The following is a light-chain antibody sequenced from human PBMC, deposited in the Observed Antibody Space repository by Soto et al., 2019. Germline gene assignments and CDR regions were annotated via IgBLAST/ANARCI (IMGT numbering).Light chain of an antibody. CDR2: GAS. J-gene: IGKJ1*01. CDR1: QTVSNN. V-gene: IGKV3-15*01. Sequence: EIVMTQSPATLSVSPGERVTLSCRASQTVSNNLAWYQHKPGQAPRLLIYGASTRAAGIPARFSGSGSGTEFTLTISSLQSEDFAVYYCQQYNTWPWTFGQGTKVEIK. CDR3: QQYNTWPWT.